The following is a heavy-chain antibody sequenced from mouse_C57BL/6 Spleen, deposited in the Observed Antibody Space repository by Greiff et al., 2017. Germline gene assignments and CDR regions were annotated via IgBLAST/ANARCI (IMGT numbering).Heavy chain of an antibody. J-gene: IGHJ1*03. CDR1: GYTFTDYN. CDR2: INPNNGGT. V-gene: IGHV1-18*01. CDR3: ATRRAPYYGSSYWYFDV. Sequence: VQLKQSGPELVKPGASVKIPCKASGYTFTDYNMDWVKQSHGKSLEWIGDINPNNGGTIYNQKFKGKATLTVDKSSSTAYMELRSLTSEDTAVYYCATRRAPYYGSSYWYFDVWGTGTTVTVSA. D-gene: IGHD1-1*01.